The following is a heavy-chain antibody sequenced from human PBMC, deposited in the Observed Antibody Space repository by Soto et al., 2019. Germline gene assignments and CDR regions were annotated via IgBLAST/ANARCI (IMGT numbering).Heavy chain of an antibody. CDR1: GFALSSYH. Sequence: PGGSLRLSCAASGFALSSYHMDWVRQAPGKGLEWVSYINAESSTIHYAASVKGRFTISRDNAKNSLYLQMDSLRAEETDVYYCESDGSTETTNCHYAMDVWGEGTTVTVSS. D-gene: IGHD4-17*01. V-gene: IGHV3-48*03. CDR3: ESDGSTETTNCHYAMDV. CDR2: INAESSTI. J-gene: IGHJ6*04.